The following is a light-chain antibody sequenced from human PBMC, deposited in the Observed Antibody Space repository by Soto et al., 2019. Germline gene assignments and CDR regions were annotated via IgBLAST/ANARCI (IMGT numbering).Light chain of an antibody. CDR2: DAS. J-gene: IGKJ1*01. CDR1: QDISSW. Sequence: DIQMTQSPSSVSASVGDRVTITCRASQDISSWVAWYQQKPGKAPKLLIYDASNLQSGVPKRFSGSGSGTEFTLTISRLQPDDIATYYCQKSSSYSEWTFGQGTKVDIK. V-gene: IGKV1-5*01. CDR3: QKSSSYSEWT.